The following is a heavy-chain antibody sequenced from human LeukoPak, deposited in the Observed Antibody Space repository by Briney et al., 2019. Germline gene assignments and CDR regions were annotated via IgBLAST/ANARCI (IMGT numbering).Heavy chain of an antibody. CDR2: IWHDGRNT. D-gene: IGHD2-21*01. J-gene: IGHJ3*01. V-gene: IGHV3-33*01. CDR1: GFTFSAYG. Sequence: TGGSLRLSCAASGFTFSAYGMHWVRQAPGKGLEWVAVIWHDGRNTFYGDSVKGRFTVSRDNAKNTLFLQMKSLRVEDTATYYCAGAEIVVPTDHGFDVWRQGTRVTVSS. CDR3: AGAEIVVPTDHGFDV.